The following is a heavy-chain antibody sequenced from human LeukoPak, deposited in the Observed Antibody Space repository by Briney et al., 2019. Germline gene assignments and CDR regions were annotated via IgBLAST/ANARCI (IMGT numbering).Heavy chain of an antibody. J-gene: IGHJ3*02. CDR3: ASFKLYYYDSSGPEDAFDI. D-gene: IGHD3-22*01. CDR2: INHSGST. V-gene: IGHV4-34*01. Sequence: SETLSLTCAVYGGSFSGYYWSWIRQPPGKGLEWIGEINHSGSTNYNPSLKSRVTISVDTSKNQFSLKLSSVTAADTAVYYCASFKLYYYDSSGPEDAFDIWGQGTMVTVSS. CDR1: GGSFSGYY.